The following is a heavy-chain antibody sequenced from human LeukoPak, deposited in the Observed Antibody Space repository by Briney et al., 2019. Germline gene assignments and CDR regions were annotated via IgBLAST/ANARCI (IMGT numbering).Heavy chain of an antibody. V-gene: IGHV3-23*01. CDR1: GFTFSSYA. Sequence: PGGSLRLSCAASGFTFSSYAMSWVRHAPGKGLELVSAISGSGGSTYYADSVKGRFTISRDNSKNTLYLQMNSLRAEDTAVYYCAKGGSGYCSGGSCYPFDYWGQGTLVTVSS. D-gene: IGHD2-15*01. J-gene: IGHJ4*02. CDR2: ISGSGGST. CDR3: AKGGSGYCSGGSCYPFDY.